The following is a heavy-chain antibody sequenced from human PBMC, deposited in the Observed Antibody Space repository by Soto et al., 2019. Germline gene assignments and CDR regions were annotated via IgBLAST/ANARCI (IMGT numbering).Heavy chain of an antibody. CDR2: TIPMFGTP. Sequence: QVQLVQSGAEMQQPGASVRFSCKASGGTFSKYAFSWVRQAPGQGLEWLGGTIPMFGTPNYAQKFQGRVAISADESTATVYMELSSLRSEDTAVYFCARPLRDRNYYYGMAVWGQGTTVTVSS. J-gene: IGHJ6*02. CDR1: GGTFSKYA. CDR3: ARPLRDRNYYYGMAV. V-gene: IGHV1-69*01. D-gene: IGHD3-22*01.